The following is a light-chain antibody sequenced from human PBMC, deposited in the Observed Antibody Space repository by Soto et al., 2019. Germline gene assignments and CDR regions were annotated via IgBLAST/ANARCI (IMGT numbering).Light chain of an antibody. CDR3: QQYGRSPWT. Sequence: EIVLTQSPGTLSLSPGERATLSCRASQSFSSTYLAWYQQKPDQAPRLLIYGASSRATGIPDRFSGSGSGTDFTLTISRLEPEDFAVYYCQQYGRSPWTFGQGTKVEVK. CDR1: QSFSSTY. CDR2: GAS. J-gene: IGKJ1*01. V-gene: IGKV3-20*01.